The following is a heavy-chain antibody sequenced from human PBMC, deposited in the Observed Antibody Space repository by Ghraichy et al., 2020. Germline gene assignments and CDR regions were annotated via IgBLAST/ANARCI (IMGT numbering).Heavy chain of an antibody. CDR2: ISHNGRT. CDR1: GGSFNQFY. V-gene: IGHV4-34*01. D-gene: IGHD3-10*01. CDR3: ARGLLWFWELSSYNMDL. Sequence: SETLSLTCAVYGGSFNQFYWNWVRQPPGKGLEWIGEISHNGRTNHNPTLKSRVTMSLGPSRNQFSLKLTSVTAADTAVYYCARGLLWFWELSSYNMDLWGQGTTVSVSS. J-gene: IGHJ6*02.